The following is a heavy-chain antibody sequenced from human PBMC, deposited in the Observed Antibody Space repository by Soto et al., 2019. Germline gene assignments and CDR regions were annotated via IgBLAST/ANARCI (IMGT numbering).Heavy chain of an antibody. V-gene: IGHV3-11*01. D-gene: IGHD1-20*01. Sequence: TGGSLRLSCAASGFTFSDYYVSWIRQAPGKGLEWLSSISSTSSNIYYADSVKGRFTISRDNAGKSLYLQMNSLRADDTAVYYCARDAFAYNYFDYWGQGALVTVSS. CDR2: ISSTSSNI. CDR3: ARDAFAYNYFDY. J-gene: IGHJ4*02. CDR1: GFTFSDYY.